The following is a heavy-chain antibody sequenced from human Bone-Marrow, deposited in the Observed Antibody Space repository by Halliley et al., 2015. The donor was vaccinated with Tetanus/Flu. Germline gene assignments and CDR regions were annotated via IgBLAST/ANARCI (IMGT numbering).Heavy chain of an antibody. CDR1: GYIFTNYW. Sequence: QLVQSGAELKKPGESLKISCKASGYIFTNYWLGWVRQMPGGGLEWMGIIYPRDSDTRYSPSFQGQITISADKSIDTAYLQWDSLKASDSARYYCARQDFVIVPTVRVRAFDIWGQGTVVTVSS. D-gene: IGHD2-2*01. V-gene: IGHV5-51*01. J-gene: IGHJ3*02. CDR2: IYPRDSDT. CDR3: ARQDFVIVPTVRVRAFDI.